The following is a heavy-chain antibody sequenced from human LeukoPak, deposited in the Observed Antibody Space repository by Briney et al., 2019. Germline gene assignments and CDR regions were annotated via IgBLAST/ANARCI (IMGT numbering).Heavy chain of an antibody. D-gene: IGHD2-15*01. CDR3: AKNLYCGGGSCYPSALGMDV. V-gene: IGHV3-48*01. CDR2: ISTTGTTI. CDR1: GFTFSSYA. Sequence: PGGSLRLSCAASGFTFSSYAMHWVRQAPGKGLEWISYISTTGTTIHYADSVKGRFTISRDNSKNTLFLQMNSLRAEDTAVYYCAKNLYCGGGSCYPSALGMDVWGQGTTVTVSS. J-gene: IGHJ6*02.